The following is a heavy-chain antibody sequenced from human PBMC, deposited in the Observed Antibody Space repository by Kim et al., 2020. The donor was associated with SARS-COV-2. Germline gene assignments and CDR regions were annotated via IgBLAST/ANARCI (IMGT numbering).Heavy chain of an antibody. CDR3: AKDRNGYSSSWPDY. D-gene: IGHD6-13*01. J-gene: IGHJ4*02. Sequence: ADSVKGRFTISRDNSKNSLYLQMNSLRTEDTALYYCAKDRNGYSSSWPDYWGQGTLVTVSS. V-gene: IGHV3-43*01.